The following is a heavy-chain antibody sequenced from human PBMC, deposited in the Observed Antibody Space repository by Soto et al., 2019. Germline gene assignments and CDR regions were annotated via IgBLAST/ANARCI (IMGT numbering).Heavy chain of an antibody. V-gene: IGHV3-23*01. Sequence: EVQLLESGGGLVQPGGSLRLSCAASGFTFSSYAMSWVRQAPGKGLEWVSAISGSGGSTYYADSVKGRFTISRDNSKNTLYLQINSLRAEDTAVYYCAKDDMVRNYYFDYWGQGTLVTVSS. CDR3: AKDDMVRNYYFDY. J-gene: IGHJ4*02. CDR1: GFTFSSYA. D-gene: IGHD3-10*01. CDR2: ISGSGGST.